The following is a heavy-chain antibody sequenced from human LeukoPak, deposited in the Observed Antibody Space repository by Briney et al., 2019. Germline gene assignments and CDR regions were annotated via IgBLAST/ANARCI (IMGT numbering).Heavy chain of an antibody. D-gene: IGHD5-18*01. CDR3: TRDPHSLDY. V-gene: IGHV3-48*01. J-gene: IGHJ4*02. CDR1: GFTFSSYS. CDR2: IHKSGSTI. Sequence: PGGSLRLSCAASGFTFSSYSMNWVRQAPGKGLEWVSYIHKSGSTIYYADSVKGRFTISRDNAKSSLFPQMSSLRAEDTAVYYCTRDPHSLDYWGQGTLVTVSS.